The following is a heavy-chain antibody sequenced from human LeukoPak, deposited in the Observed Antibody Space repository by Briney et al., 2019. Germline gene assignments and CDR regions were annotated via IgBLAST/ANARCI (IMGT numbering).Heavy chain of an antibody. CDR1: GFSFSTYA. CDR2: IGGGDT. D-gene: IGHD1-26*01. J-gene: IGHJ4*02. Sequence: GGSLRLSCAASGFSFSTYAMSWVRQAPGKGLEWVPGIGGGDTHYADSVKGRFTISRDNSKSTVELHMSGLRVEDTAVYYCAKDGQSFNSMWDYLDSWGRGTLVTVSS. CDR3: AKDGQSFNSMWDYLDS. V-gene: IGHV3-23*01.